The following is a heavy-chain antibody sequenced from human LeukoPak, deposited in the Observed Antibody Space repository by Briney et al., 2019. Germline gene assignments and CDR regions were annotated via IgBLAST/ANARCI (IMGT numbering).Heavy chain of an antibody. CDR3: ARGVRFSALDP. CDR1: GGSISSGGYY. CDR2: IYYSGST. D-gene: IGHD3-3*01. Sequence: SQTLSLTCTVSGGSISSGGYYWSWIRQHLGKGLEWIGYIYYSGSTYYNPSLKSRVTISVDTSKNQFSLKLSSVTAADTAVYYCARGVRFSALDPWGQGTLVTVSS. V-gene: IGHV4-31*03. J-gene: IGHJ5*02.